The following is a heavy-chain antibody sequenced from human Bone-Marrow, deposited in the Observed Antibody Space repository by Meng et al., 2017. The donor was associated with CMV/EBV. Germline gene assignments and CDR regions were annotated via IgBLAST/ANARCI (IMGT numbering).Heavy chain of an antibody. CDR1: GYTFTYYD. D-gene: IGHD3-10*01. CDR3: ARELLWFGEGLDP. V-gene: IGHV1-18*01. J-gene: IGHJ5*02. CDR2: ISAYNGNT. Sequence: ASVKVSCKASGYTFTYYDIIWVRQAPGQGLEWMGWISAYNGNTNYAQKLQGRVTMTTDTSTSTAYMELRSLRSDDTAVYYCARELLWFGEGLDPWGQGTLVTVSS.